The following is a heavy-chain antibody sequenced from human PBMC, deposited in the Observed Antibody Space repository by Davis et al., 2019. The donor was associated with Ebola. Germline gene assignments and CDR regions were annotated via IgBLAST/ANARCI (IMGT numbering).Heavy chain of an antibody. J-gene: IGHJ5*02. CDR1: GGSISSGGYY. D-gene: IGHD1-1*01. Sequence: PSETLSLTCTVSGGSISSGGYYWSWIRQHPGKGLEWIGEINHSGSTNYNPSLKSRVTISVDTSKNQFSLKLSSVTAADTAVYYCARENDQNWFDPWGQGTLVTVSS. CDR2: INHSGST. V-gene: IGHV4-39*07. CDR3: ARENDQNWFDP.